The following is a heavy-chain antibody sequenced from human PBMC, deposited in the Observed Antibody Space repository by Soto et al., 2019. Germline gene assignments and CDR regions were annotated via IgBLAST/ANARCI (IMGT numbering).Heavy chain of an antibody. V-gene: IGHV3-21*01. CDR2: ISSSSSYI. Sequence: GSLRLSCAASGFTFSSYSMNWVRQAPGKGLEWVSSISSSSSYIYYADSVKGRFTISRDNAKNSLYLQMNSLRAEDTAVYYCARDRWELPDREVRGQRTLVTVSS. CDR3: ARDRWELPDREV. J-gene: IGHJ4*02. D-gene: IGHD1-26*01. CDR1: GFTFSSYS.